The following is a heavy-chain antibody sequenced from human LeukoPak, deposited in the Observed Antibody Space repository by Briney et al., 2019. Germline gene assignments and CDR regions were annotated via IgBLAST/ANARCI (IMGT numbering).Heavy chain of an antibody. V-gene: IGHV4-4*07. Sequence: SETLSLTCTVSGGSISSYYWSRIRQPAGKGLQWIGRIYTSGNTHYNPSLKSRVTMSVDTSKHQFSLKLSSVTAADTAVYYCARGFYYYDSSVGYWGQGTLVTVSS. D-gene: IGHD3-22*01. J-gene: IGHJ4*02. CDR2: IYTSGNT. CDR3: ARGFYYYDSSVGY. CDR1: GGSISSYY.